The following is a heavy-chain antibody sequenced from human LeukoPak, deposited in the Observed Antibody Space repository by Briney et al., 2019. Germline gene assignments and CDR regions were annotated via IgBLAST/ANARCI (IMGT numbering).Heavy chain of an antibody. J-gene: IGHJ4*02. Sequence: PGGSLRLSCAASGFTFSSYAMSWVRQAPGKGLEWVSAISGSGGSTYYADSVKGRFTISRDNSKNTLYQQMNSLRAEDTAVYYCARIAARSRGLFDYWGQETLVTVSS. CDR3: ARIAARSRGLFDY. V-gene: IGHV3-23*01. CDR2: ISGSGGST. D-gene: IGHD6-6*01. CDR1: GFTFSSYA.